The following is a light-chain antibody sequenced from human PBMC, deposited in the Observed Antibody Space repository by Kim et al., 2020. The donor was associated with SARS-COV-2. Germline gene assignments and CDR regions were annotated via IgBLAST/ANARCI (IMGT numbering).Light chain of an antibody. CDR2: RDK. Sequence: VALGQTATIPCGGNNIENKNVHWYHQRPGQAPVLVMYRDKKRPSGIPERLSGSNSGNTATLTINRVEAGDEGDYYCQVWDSRTVVFGGGTKLAVL. CDR3: QVWDSRTVV. J-gene: IGLJ2*01. CDR1: NIENKN. V-gene: IGLV3-9*01.